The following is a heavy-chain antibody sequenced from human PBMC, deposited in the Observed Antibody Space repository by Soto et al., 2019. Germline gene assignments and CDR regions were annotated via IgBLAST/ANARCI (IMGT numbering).Heavy chain of an antibody. J-gene: IGHJ4*02. CDR1: GFTFDDYA. V-gene: IGHV3-9*01. CDR3: AKSSFIAAADIEFDY. D-gene: IGHD6-13*01. Sequence: GGSLRLSCAASGFTFDDYAMHWVRQAPGKGLEWVSGISWNSGSIGYADSVKGRFTISRDNAKNSLYLQMNSLRAEDTALYYCAKSSFIAAADIEFDYWGQGTLVTVSS. CDR2: ISWNSGSI.